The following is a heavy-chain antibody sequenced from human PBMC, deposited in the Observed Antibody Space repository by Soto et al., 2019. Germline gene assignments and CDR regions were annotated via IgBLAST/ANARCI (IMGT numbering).Heavy chain of an antibody. V-gene: IGHV3-48*03. Sequence: SVKGRFTVSRDNAQNSLFLLINNLRAEDSAIYYCARDRDWAFDFWGQGALVTVSS. CDR3: ARDRDWAFDF. D-gene: IGHD3-9*01. J-gene: IGHJ4*02.